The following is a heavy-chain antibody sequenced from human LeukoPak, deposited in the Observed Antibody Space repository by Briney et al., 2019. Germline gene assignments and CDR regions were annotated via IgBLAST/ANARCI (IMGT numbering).Heavy chain of an antibody. CDR3: ARADYGDYYY. CDR2: IYYSGST. V-gene: IGHV4-59*01. J-gene: IGHJ4*02. D-gene: IGHD4-17*01. Sequence: SETLSLTCTVSGGSISSYYWSWIRQPPGKGLEWIGYIYYSGSTNYNPSLKSRVTISVDTSKNQFSLKLSSVTAADTAVYYCARADYGDYYYWGQGTLVTVSS. CDR1: GGSISSYY.